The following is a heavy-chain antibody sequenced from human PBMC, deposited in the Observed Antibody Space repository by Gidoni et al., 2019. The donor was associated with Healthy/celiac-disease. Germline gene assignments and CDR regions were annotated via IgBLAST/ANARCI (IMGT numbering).Heavy chain of an antibody. CDR2: INHSGST. V-gene: IGHV4-34*01. CDR1: GGSFSGYY. J-gene: IGHJ3*02. D-gene: IGHD3-16*01. CDR3: ARNSPLGEGSAFDI. Sequence: QVQLQQWGAGLLKPSETLSLTCAVYGGSFSGYYWSWIRQPPGKGLAWIGEINHSGSTNYNPSLKSRVTISVDTSKNQFSLKLSSVTAADTAVYYCARNSPLGEGSAFDIWGQGTMVTVSS.